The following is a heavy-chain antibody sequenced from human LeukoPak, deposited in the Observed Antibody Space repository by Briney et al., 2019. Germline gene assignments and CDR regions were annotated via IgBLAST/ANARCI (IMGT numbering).Heavy chain of an antibody. CDR3: ARASLGDSSGYYYVYDGGFDY. CDR1: GGSISSYY. Sequence: SETLSLTCTISGGSISSYYWSWIRQPPGKGLEWIGYIYYSGSTNYNPSLKSRVTISVDTSKNQFSLKLSSVTAADTAVYYCARASLGDSSGYYYVYDGGFDYWGQGTLVTVSS. D-gene: IGHD3-22*01. V-gene: IGHV4-59*01. CDR2: IYYSGST. J-gene: IGHJ4*02.